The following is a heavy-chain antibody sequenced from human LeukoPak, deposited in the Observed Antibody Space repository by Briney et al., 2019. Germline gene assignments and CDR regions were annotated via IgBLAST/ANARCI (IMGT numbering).Heavy chain of an antibody. Sequence: GGSLRRACAASGYTFSDYYMSWIRQAPGKGLEWVSYISSSGSTVYYADSVKGRFTISRDNAKNSLYLQMNSLRAEDTAVYYCARPEVVAGTYYYYYYVDVWGKGTTVTVSS. V-gene: IGHV3-11*01. D-gene: IGHD2-15*01. CDR3: ARPEVVAGTYYYYYYVDV. J-gene: IGHJ6*03. CDR2: ISSSGSTV. CDR1: GYTFSDYY.